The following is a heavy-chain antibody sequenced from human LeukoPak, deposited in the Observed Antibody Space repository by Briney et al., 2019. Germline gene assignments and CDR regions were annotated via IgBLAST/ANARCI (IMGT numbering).Heavy chain of an antibody. CDR3: ATGSYYVGCFDY. CDR2: FDPEDGET. J-gene: IGHJ4*02. V-gene: IGHV1-24*01. D-gene: IGHD1-26*01. CDR1: GYTLTELS. Sequence: ASVKVSYKVSGYTLTELSMHWVRQAPGEGLEWMGGFDPEDGETIYAQKFQGRVTMTEDTSTDTAYMELSSLRSEDTAVYYCATGSYYVGCFDYWGQGTLVTVSS.